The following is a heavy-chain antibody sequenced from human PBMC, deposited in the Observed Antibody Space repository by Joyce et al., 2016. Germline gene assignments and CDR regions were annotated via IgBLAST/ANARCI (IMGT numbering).Heavy chain of an antibody. J-gene: IGHJ3*02. CDR1: GGSVSSGSYY. D-gene: IGHD3-3*01. CDR3: ASGFWSGFYLDAFDI. CDR2: IYYSGST. Sequence: QVQLQESGPGLVKPSETLSLICTVAGGSVSSGSYYWTWIRQPPGKGLEWIGYIYYSGSTNYNPSLKSRVTISIDTSKNQFSLKLSSVTAADTAVYYCASGFWSGFYLDAFDIWGQGTMVTVSS. V-gene: IGHV4-61*01.